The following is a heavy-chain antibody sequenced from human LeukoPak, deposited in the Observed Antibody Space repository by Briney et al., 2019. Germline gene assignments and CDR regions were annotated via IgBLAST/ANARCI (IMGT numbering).Heavy chain of an antibody. D-gene: IGHD6-13*01. Sequence: SETLSLTCTVSGGSISSYYWSLIRQPAGKGLEWIGRIYTSGSTNYNPSLKSRVTMSVDTSKNQFSLKLSSVTAADTAVYYCAIALYSSSYWYFDLWGRGTLVTVSS. CDR1: GGSISSYY. CDR3: AIALYSSSYWYFDL. CDR2: IYTSGST. J-gene: IGHJ2*01. V-gene: IGHV4-4*07.